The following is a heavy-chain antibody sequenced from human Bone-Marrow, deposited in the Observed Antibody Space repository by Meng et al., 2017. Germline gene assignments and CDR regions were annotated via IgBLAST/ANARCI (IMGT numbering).Heavy chain of an antibody. Sequence: SETLSLTCAVYGGSFSGYYWSWIRQPAGKGLEWIGRIYTTGDTNYNPSLKNRVTISIDTSKNQFSLKLTSVTAADTAVYYCAKEGYDARLVLGEFSLVGYGMDVWGQGTTVTVSS. D-gene: IGHD3-16*02. CDR3: AKEGYDARLVLGEFSLVGYGMDV. V-gene: IGHV4-4*07. CDR2: IYTTGDT. CDR1: GGSFSGYY. J-gene: IGHJ6*02.